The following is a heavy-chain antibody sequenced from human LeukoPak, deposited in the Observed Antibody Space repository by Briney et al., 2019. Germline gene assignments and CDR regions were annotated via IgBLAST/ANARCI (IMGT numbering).Heavy chain of an antibody. CDR2: ISSDSTSFK. CDR1: GFTFSTYH. V-gene: IGHV3-21*04. J-gene: IGHJ4*02. CDR3: ARGTNWSPLDFDY. D-gene: IGHD1-20*01. Sequence: GGSLRLSCAASGFTFSTYHFHWVRQAPGKGLEWVSTISSDSTSFKYYAHLVQGRFTISRDNAQNSLYLQMNSLRAEDTAVYYCARGTNWSPLDFDYWGQGTLVTVSS.